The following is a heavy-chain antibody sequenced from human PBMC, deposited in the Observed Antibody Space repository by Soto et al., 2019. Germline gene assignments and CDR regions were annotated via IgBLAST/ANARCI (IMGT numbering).Heavy chain of an antibody. Sequence: GGSLRLSCAASGFTFSSYAMHWVRQAPGKGLEYVSVITSNGGNTDYASSVKGRFTISRDNSKNTLYLQMGSLRAEDTAVYYCARDGNSGWFFDYWGQGTLVTVSS. V-gene: IGHV3-64*01. J-gene: IGHJ4*02. CDR1: GFTFSSYA. CDR2: ITSNGGNT. CDR3: ARDGNSGWFFDY. D-gene: IGHD6-19*01.